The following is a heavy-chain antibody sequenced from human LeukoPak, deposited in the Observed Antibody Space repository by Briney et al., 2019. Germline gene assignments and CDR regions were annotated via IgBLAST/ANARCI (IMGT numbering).Heavy chain of an antibody. CDR3: AREEMATISRRYFDY. CDR1: GDSISSGSYY. V-gene: IGHV4-39*07. Sequence: SETLSLTCTVSGDSISSGSYYWGWIRQPPGKGLEWIGSIYYSGNTYYNPSLKSRVTISVDTSKNQFSLKLSSVTAADTAVYYCAREEMATISRRYFDYWGQGTLVTVSS. D-gene: IGHD5-24*01. J-gene: IGHJ4*02. CDR2: IYYSGNT.